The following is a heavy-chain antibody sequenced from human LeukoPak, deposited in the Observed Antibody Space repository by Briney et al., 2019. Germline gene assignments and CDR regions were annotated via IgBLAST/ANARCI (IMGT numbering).Heavy chain of an antibody. D-gene: IGHD5-18*01. CDR1: GYTFTGYY. V-gene: IGHV1-2*02. CDR2: INPNSGGT. J-gene: IGHJ4*02. CDR3: ARDRGYSYRDFDY. Sequence: GASVKVSCKASGYTFTGYYMHWVRQAPGQWLEWMGWINPNSGGTNYAQKFQGRVTMTRDTSISTAYMELSRLRSDDTAVYYCARDRGYSYRDFDYWGQGTLVTVSS.